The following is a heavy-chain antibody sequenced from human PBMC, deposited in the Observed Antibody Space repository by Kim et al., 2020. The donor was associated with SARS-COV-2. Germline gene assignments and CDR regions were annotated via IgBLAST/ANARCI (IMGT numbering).Heavy chain of an antibody. V-gene: IGHV5-51*01. Sequence: YSPAFQGQVTISADKSISTAYLQWSSLKASDTAMYYCASGAYSSSSQFDYWGQGTLVTVSS. D-gene: IGHD6-13*01. J-gene: IGHJ4*02. CDR3: ASGAYSSSSQFDY.